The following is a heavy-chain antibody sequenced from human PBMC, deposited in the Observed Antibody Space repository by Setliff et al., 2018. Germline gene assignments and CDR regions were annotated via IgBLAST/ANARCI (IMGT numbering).Heavy chain of an antibody. D-gene: IGHD5-18*01. Sequence: GGSLRLSCAASGSSFSGSAVYWVRQASVKGLEWIGRIRGRTDDYATAYAASVRGRFTISRDDSKNTAYLQMNSLKTEDTAVYYCTFARDGYDVFDIWGQGTMVTVSS. J-gene: IGHJ3*02. CDR1: GSSFSGSA. CDR3: TFARDGYDVFDI. CDR2: IRGRTDDYAT. V-gene: IGHV3-73*01.